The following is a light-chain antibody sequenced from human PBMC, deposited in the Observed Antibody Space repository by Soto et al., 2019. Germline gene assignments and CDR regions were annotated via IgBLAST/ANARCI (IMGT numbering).Light chain of an antibody. CDR1: SSDVGGYNY. Sequence: QSVLTQPPSASGSPGQSVTISCTGTSSDVGGYNYVSWYQQHPGKAPKLMIYEVNKRPSGVPDRFSGSKSGKTASLTVSGLQAEDEADYYCSSYADSNIVVFGGGTKVTVL. CDR3: SSYADSNIVV. CDR2: EVN. V-gene: IGLV2-8*01. J-gene: IGLJ2*01.